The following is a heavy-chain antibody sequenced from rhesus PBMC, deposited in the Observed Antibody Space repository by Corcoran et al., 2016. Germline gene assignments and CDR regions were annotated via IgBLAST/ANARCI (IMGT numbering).Heavy chain of an antibody. CDR3: ARIVGTTRFDY. CDR2: IYWNDSK. V-gene: IGHV2-95*01. J-gene: IGHJ4*01. D-gene: IGHD1-44*01. CDR1: GFSISTTGTG. Sequence: QVTLKESGPALVKPTQTLTPTCTFSGFSISTTGTGLGWIRQPPGKALEWLASIYWNDSKYYSTSLKSRLTISKDTSKNQVVLTMTNMDPVDTATYYCARIVGTTRFDYWGQGVLVTVSS.